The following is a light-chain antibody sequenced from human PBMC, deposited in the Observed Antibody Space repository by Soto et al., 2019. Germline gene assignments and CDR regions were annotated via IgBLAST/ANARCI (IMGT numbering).Light chain of an antibody. CDR2: AAS. V-gene: IGKV1-6*01. J-gene: IGKJ4*01. CDR3: LQYYSYPLT. Sequence: AIQMTQSPASLSASVGDRVTITCRASQDVRNDLGWYQQKPGDAPKLLIYAASSLESGVPSRFSGSGSGTDFTLTISSLQPEDFAAYYCLQYYSYPLTFGGGTTVEI. CDR1: QDVRND.